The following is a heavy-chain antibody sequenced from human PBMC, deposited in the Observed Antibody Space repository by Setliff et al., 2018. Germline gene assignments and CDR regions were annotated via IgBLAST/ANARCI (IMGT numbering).Heavy chain of an antibody. CDR1: GYIFTSYG. J-gene: IGHJ4*02. CDR2: ISTYNGKT. D-gene: IGHD2-15*01. V-gene: IGHV1-18*01. CDR3: TRGRGPRVVVAVPLDH. Sequence: ASVKVSCKASGYIFTSYGFSWVRQAPGQGLEWMGWISTYNGKTNYAQKFQGRVTMTTDTSTGTAYMELRALNYDDTAVYYCTRGRGPRVVVAVPLDHWGQGTLVTVSS.